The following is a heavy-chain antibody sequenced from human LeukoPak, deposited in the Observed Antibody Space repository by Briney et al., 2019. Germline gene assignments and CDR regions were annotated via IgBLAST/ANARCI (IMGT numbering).Heavy chain of an antibody. J-gene: IGHJ5*02. CDR2: IYTSGST. Sequence: SETLSLTCTISGGSINIYYWSWIRQPAGKGLEWIGRIYTSGSTNYNPSLKTRVTMSVDTSKNQFSLKLSSVTAADTAVFYCARGPLTMTRGFDPWGQGTLVTVSS. D-gene: IGHD4-17*01. CDR3: ARGPLTMTRGFDP. CDR1: GGSINIYY. V-gene: IGHV4-4*07.